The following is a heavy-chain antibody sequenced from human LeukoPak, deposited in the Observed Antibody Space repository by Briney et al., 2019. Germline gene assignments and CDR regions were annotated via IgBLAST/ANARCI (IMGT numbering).Heavy chain of an antibody. CDR2: IYPGDSDT. V-gene: IGHV5-51*01. CDR3: AKLSATYHLDY. CDR1: GXSFSTSW. J-gene: IGHJ4*02. Sequence: GESLKISFKGSGXSFSTSWIGWVRQMPGKGLEWMGIIYPGDSDTSYSPSFQGQVTISADKSINTAYLQWSSLRASDTAIYYCAKLSATYHLDYWGQGTLVTVSS. D-gene: IGHD1-14*01.